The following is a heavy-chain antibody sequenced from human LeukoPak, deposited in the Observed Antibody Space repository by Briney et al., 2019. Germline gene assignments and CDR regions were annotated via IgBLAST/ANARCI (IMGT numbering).Heavy chain of an antibody. D-gene: IGHD2/OR15-2a*01. CDR2: VSGDGGVT. CDR3: AKGNNSLSFNFDY. V-gene: IGHV3-43*02. J-gene: IGHJ4*02. CDR1: GFTFRAFS. Sequence: GGSLRLSYAASGFTFRAFSMHWVRQAPGKGLEWVSLVSGDGGVTHYADSVKGRFTISRDNSKNSLYLQMSSLRVEDTAFYFRAKGNNSLSFNFDYWGQGTLVTVSP.